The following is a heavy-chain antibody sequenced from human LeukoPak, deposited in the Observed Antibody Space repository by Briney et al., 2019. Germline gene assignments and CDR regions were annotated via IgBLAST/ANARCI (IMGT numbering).Heavy chain of an antibody. CDR3: ARPNDNGDYIGY. Sequence: PSETLSLTCTVSGGSISSRSNYWGWIRQPPGKGLEWIGSIYHSGSTNYNPSLKSRVTISVDTSKNQFSLKLSSVTAADTGVYYCARPNDNGDYIGYWGQGTLVTVSS. D-gene: IGHD4-17*01. J-gene: IGHJ4*02. CDR1: GGSISSRSNY. V-gene: IGHV4-39*01. CDR2: IYHSGST.